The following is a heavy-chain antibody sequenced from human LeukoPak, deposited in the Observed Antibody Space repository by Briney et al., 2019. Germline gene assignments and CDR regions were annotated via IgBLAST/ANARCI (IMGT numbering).Heavy chain of an antibody. J-gene: IGHJ6*02. Sequence: GGSLRLSCAGSGFTFSSYWMYWVRQAPGKGLVWVSRINSDGSSTSYADSVKGRFTISRDNAKNTLYLQMNSLRAEDTAVYYCARDSVRGGRYGMDVWGQGTTVTVSS. D-gene: IGHD3-10*01. CDR2: INSDGSST. CDR1: GFTFSSYW. CDR3: ARDSVRGGRYGMDV. V-gene: IGHV3-74*01.